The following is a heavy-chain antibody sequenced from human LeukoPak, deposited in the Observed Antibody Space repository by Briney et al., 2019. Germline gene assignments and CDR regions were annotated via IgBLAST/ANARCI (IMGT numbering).Heavy chain of an antibody. CDR2: IKSKTDGGTT. Sequence: GGSLRLSCAASGFTFSNAWMSWVRQAPGKGLEWVGRIKSKTDGGTTDYAAPVKGRFTISRDDSKNTLYLQTNSLKTEDTAVYYCTTDPNPYYDILTGYRPEGAIPSDYWGQGTLVTVSS. D-gene: IGHD3-9*01. CDR1: GFTFSNAW. V-gene: IGHV3-15*01. CDR3: TTDPNPYYDILTGYRPEGAIPSDY. J-gene: IGHJ4*02.